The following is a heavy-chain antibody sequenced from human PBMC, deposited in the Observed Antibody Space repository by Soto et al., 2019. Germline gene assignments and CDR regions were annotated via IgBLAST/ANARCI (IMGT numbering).Heavy chain of an antibody. CDR1: GGSFSDYI. CDR2: INHSGST. J-gene: IGHJ4*02. Sequence: PSETLSLTCDVYGGSFSDYIWTWIRQTPGKGLQWIGQINHSGSTSYNPSLKSRVSISVDKSKNQFSLKLSSVTAADTAVYYCARDALTGYYYEKWGRGTLVTVSS. V-gene: IGHV4-34*01. CDR3: ARDALTGYYYEK. D-gene: IGHD3-22*01.